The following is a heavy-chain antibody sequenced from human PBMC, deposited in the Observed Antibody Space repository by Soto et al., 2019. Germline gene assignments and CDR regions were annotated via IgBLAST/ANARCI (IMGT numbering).Heavy chain of an antibody. CDR2: ISHSGRT. CDR1: GGSFTGYY. CDR3: ARNGGSTWYYFDS. D-gene: IGHD6-13*01. Sequence: QVQLQQWGAGLLKPSETLSLTCAVNGGSFTGYYGAWIRQSPGKGLEWIGEISHSGRTNYNPSLKSRVTISVDTSMNQFSLKVSSVTAADTGMYYCARNGGSTWYYFDSWGQGTVVTVSS. V-gene: IGHV4-34*01. J-gene: IGHJ4*02.